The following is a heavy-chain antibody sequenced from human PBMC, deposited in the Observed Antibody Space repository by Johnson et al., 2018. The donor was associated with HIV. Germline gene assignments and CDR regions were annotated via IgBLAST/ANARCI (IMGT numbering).Heavy chain of an antibody. CDR3: AKDQIPAAASRAFDI. CDR1: GFTFSSYG. Sequence: QVQLVESGGGLVQPGGSLRLSCAASGFTFSSYGMHWVRQAPGKGLEWVAFIRYDGSNKYYADSVKGRFTISRANSKNTLYLQMNSLRAEDTAVYYCAKDQIPAAASRAFDIWGQGTMVTVSS. CDR2: IRYDGSNK. D-gene: IGHD6-13*01. J-gene: IGHJ3*02. V-gene: IGHV3-30*02.